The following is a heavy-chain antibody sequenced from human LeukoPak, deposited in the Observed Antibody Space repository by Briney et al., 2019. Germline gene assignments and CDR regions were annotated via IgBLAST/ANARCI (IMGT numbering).Heavy chain of an antibody. CDR3: AKDLLNWAFALSISVDY. J-gene: IGHJ4*02. CDR2: ISYDGSNK. D-gene: IGHD7-27*01. V-gene: IGHV3-30*18. Sequence: GGSLRLSCAASGFTFSSYGMHWVRQAPGKGLEWVAVISYDGSNKYYADSVKGRFTISRDNSKNTLYLQMNSLRAEDTAVYYCAKDLLNWAFALSISVDYWGQGTLVTVSS. CDR1: GFTFSSYG.